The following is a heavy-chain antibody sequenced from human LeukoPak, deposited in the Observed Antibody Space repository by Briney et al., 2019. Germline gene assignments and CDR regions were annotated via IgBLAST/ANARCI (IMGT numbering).Heavy chain of an antibody. V-gene: IGHV3-74*01. CDR2: ISTDGSIS. D-gene: IGHD3-3*01. Sequence: GGSLRLSCAASGFAFTSHWMHWVRQVPGKGLFWVSAISTDGSISGYADSVKGRFTISRDNAKNTVYLQMNSLRAEDTAVYYCARDHSRVFGAVMSWWFDPWGQGNLVTVSS. CDR1: GFAFTSHW. CDR3: ARDHSRVFGAVMSWWFDP. J-gene: IGHJ5*02.